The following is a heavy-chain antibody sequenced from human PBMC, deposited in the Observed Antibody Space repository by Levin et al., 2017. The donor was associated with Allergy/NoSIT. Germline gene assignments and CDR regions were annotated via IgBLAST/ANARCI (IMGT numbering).Heavy chain of an antibody. CDR3: ARVFSSAWSKFDF. Sequence: PGGSLRLSCAASGFTFKNFAMSWVRRAPGMGLEWVSGISNGGSSTYYPDSVEGRFTISRDNSKNMLFLHLNSVRAEDTAVYFCARVFSSAWSKFDFWGQGTPVIVSS. J-gene: IGHJ4*02. CDR1: GFTFKNFA. V-gene: IGHV3-23*01. D-gene: IGHD6-19*01. CDR2: ISNGGSST.